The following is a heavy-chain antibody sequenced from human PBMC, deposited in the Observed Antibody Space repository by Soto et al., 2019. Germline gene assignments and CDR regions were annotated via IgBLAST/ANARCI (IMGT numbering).Heavy chain of an antibody. J-gene: IGHJ4*02. CDR3: ARGSYYYDSSGYYQY. V-gene: IGHV4-30-4*01. Sequence: SETLSLTCTVSGGSISSGDYYWSWIRQPPGKGLEWIGYIYYSGSTYYNPSLKSRVTISVDTSKNQFSLKLSSVTAADTAVYYCARGSYYYDSSGYYQYWGQGTLVTVP. CDR2: IYYSGST. D-gene: IGHD3-22*01. CDR1: GGSISSGDYY.